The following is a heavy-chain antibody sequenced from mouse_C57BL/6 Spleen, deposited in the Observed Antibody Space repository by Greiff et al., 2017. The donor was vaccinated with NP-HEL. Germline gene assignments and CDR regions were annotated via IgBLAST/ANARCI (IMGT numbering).Heavy chain of an antibody. Sequence: DVQLQESGPGLVKPSQSLSLTCSVTGYSITSGYYWNWIRQFPGNKLEWMGYISYDGSNNYNPSLKNRISITRDTSKNQFCLKLNSVTTEDTATYYCARAATVVDWYFDVWGTRTTVTVSS. CDR3: ARAATVVDWYFDV. CDR1: GYSITSGYY. CDR2: ISYDGSN. J-gene: IGHJ1*03. D-gene: IGHD1-1*01. V-gene: IGHV3-6*01.